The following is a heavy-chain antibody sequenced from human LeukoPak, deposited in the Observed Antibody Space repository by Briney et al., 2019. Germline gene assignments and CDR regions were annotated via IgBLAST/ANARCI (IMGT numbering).Heavy chain of an antibody. CDR2: ISGSGGAP. CDR3: AKVGMAGALYYFDY. CDR1: GFTFNSYA. D-gene: IGHD1-26*01. J-gene: IGHJ4*02. Sequence: GGSLKLSCAASGFTFNSYAMNWVRQAPGKGLEWVSLISGSGGAPYYADSVKGRFTISRDNSKKTLYLQMNSLRAEDTALYYCAKVGMAGALYYFDYWGQGTLVTVSS. V-gene: IGHV3-23*01.